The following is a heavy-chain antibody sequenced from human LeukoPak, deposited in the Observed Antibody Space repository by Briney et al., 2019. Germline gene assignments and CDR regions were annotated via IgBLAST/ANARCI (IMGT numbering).Heavy chain of an antibody. V-gene: IGHV4-38-2*01. CDR3: ASGRSGSYPDFDY. CDR1: GYSISSGYY. D-gene: IGHD3-10*01. CDR2: IYHSGST. Sequence: SETLSLTCAVSGYSISSGYYWGWIRQPPGKGLEGIGSIYHSGSTYYNPSLKSRVTISVDTSKNQFSLKLSSVTAADTAVYYCASGRSGSYPDFDYWGQGTLVTVSS. J-gene: IGHJ4*02.